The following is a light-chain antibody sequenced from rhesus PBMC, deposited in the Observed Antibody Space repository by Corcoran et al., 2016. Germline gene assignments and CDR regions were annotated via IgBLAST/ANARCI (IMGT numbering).Light chain of an antibody. Sequence: DIQMTQSPSSLSASVGDTVTITCRASQSISSWSAWYQQKPGKAPKLLINKASTLQSGVPSRFSGSGSGTDFTLTISSLQSEDFATYYCQRYSSSHPAFGHGTKVEIK. CDR2: KAS. J-gene: IGKJ1*01. V-gene: IGKV1-22*01. CDR3: QRYSSSHPA. CDR1: QSISSW.